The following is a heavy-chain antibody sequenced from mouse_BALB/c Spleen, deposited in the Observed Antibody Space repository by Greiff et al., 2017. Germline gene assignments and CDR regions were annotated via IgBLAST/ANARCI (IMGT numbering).Heavy chain of an antibody. J-gene: IGHJ4*01. V-gene: IGHV7-3*02. CDR2: IRNKANGYTT. D-gene: IGHD1-1*01. Sequence: EVQLVESGGGLVQPGGSLRLSCATSGFTFTDYYMSWVRQPPGKALEWLGFIRNKANGYTTEYSASVKGRFTISRDNSQSILYLQMNTLRAEDSATYYCARDPYYYVSAMDYWGQGTSVTVSS. CDR1: GFTFTDYY. CDR3: ARDPYYYVSAMDY.